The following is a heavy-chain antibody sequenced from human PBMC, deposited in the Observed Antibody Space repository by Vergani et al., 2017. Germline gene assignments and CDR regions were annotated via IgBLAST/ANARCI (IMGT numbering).Heavy chain of an antibody. CDR1: GYTFSNYY. J-gene: IGHJ4*02. V-gene: IGHV1-46*03. Sequence: QVQVVQSGAEVKKSGASVKVSCKTSGYTFSNYYMHWVRQAPGQGLEWMGVINPSGVSTNYAQKFQGRVTLTRDTSTSTVYMGLSSLRFEDTAVYYCARGSRDGYNSFDHWGQGTLVTVSS. D-gene: IGHD5-24*01. CDR3: ARGSRDGYNSFDH. CDR2: INPSGVST.